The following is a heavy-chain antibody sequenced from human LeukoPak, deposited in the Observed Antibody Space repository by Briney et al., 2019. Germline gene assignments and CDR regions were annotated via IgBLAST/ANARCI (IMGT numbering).Heavy chain of an antibody. CDR1: GYTFTSYG. CDR3: ARVVGLTGYSSSWYSGYCYYMDV. D-gene: IGHD6-13*01. J-gene: IGHJ6*03. Sequence: ASVKVSCKASGYTFTSYGISWVRQAPGQGLEWMGGIIPIFGTTNYAQKFQDRVTITADKSTSTAYMELSSLRSEDTAVYYCARVVGLTGYSSSWYSGYCYYMDVWGKGTTVTVSS. V-gene: IGHV1-69*06. CDR2: IIPIFGTT.